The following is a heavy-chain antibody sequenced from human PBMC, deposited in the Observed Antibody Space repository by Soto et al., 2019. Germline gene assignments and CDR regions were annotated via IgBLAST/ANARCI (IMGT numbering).Heavy chain of an antibody. CDR3: ARLMVGATRRTGSDY. D-gene: IGHD1-1*01. J-gene: IGHJ4*02. CDR1: GASLGSPDYF. Sequence: QLHLQESGPGLVKPSETLALTCTVSGASLGSPDYFWGWIRQPPGKGPEWIASVHSSGGTYYSASLKTRNTRSLDTPTNKFTLKLTSVTAADTAAYYGARLMVGATRRTGSDYWGPGTLVTVSS. V-gene: IGHV4-39*01. CDR2: VHSSGGT.